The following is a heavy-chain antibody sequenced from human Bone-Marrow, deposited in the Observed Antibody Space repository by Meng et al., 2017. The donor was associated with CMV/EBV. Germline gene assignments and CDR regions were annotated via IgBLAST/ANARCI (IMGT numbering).Heavy chain of an antibody. CDR3: ARDFDQQQLGACDI. Sequence: ASGYTFTSYYMHWVRQAPGQGLEWMGVINPGGGGTSYAEKSQGRITMTWDTSTSTVYMELRSLRSEDTAMYYCARDFDQQQLGACDIWGQGTMVTVSS. CDR2: INPGGGGT. CDR1: GYTFTSYY. D-gene: IGHD6-13*01. V-gene: IGHV1-46*01. J-gene: IGHJ3*02.